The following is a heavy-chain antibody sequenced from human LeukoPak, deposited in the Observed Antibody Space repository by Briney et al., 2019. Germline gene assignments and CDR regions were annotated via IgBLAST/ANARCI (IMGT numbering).Heavy chain of an antibody. CDR1: GGSISSYY. Sequence: PSGTLSLTCTVSGGSISSYYWSWIRQPAGKGLEWIGRIYTSGSTNYNPSLKSRVTISVDTSKNQFSLKLSSVTAADTAVYYCARGSDYSNYVWFDPWGQGTLVTVSS. D-gene: IGHD4-4*01. CDR3: ARGSDYSNYVWFDP. V-gene: IGHV4-4*07. J-gene: IGHJ5*02. CDR2: IYTSGST.